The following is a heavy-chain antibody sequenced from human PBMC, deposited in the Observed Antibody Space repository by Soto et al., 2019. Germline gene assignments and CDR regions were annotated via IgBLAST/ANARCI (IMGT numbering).Heavy chain of an antibody. V-gene: IGHV3-48*02. CDR2: ISSSSSTI. CDR3: ARATLNGYYDFWSGYYFPGYYGMDV. D-gene: IGHD3-3*01. Sequence: GGSLRLSCAASGFTFSSYSMNWVRQAPGKGLEWVSYISSSSSTIYYADSVKGRFTISRDKAKNSLYLKMNSLRDEDTAVYYCARATLNGYYDFWSGYYFPGYYGMDVWGQGTTVTVSS. J-gene: IGHJ6*02. CDR1: GFTFSSYS.